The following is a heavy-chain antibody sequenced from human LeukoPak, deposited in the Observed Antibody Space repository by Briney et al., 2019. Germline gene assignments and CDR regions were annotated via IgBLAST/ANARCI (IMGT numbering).Heavy chain of an antibody. CDR1: GGSFSGYY. V-gene: IGHV4-34*01. CDR3: AKDFLRSTYYFDY. Sequence: SETLSLTCAVYGGSFSGYYWSWIRQPPGKGLEWIGEINHSGSTNYNPSLKSRVTISVDTSKNQFSLKLSSVTAADTAVYYCAKDFLRSTYYFDYWGQGTLVTVSS. D-gene: IGHD2/OR15-2a*01. CDR2: INHSGST. J-gene: IGHJ4*02.